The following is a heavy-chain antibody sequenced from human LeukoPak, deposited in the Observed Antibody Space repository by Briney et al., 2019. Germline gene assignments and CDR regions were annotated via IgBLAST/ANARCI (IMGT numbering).Heavy chain of an antibody. V-gene: IGHV4-59*01. Sequence: SETLSHTCTVSGGSISSYYWSWIRQPPGKGLEWIGYIYCSGSTNYNPSLKSRVTISVDTSKNQFSLKLSSVTAADTAVYYCARGDVVPAPFGYWGQGTLVTVSS. D-gene: IGHD2-2*01. J-gene: IGHJ4*02. CDR3: ARGDVVPAPFGY. CDR1: GGSISSYY. CDR2: IYCSGST.